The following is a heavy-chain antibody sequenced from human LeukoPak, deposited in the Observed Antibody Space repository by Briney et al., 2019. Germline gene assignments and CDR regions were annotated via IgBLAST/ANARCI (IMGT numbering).Heavy chain of an antibody. J-gene: IGHJ4*02. CDR1: GYTFTSYG. D-gene: IGHD3-3*01. CDR2: ISAYNGNT. V-gene: IGHV1-18*01. Sequence: ASVKVSCKASGYTFTSYGISWVRQAPGQGLEWMGWISAYNGNTNYAQKLQGRVTMTTDTSTSTAYMELRSLRSDDTAVYYCARGISILNETFGVVSATPLGYWGQGTLVTVSS. CDR3: ARGISILNETFGVVSATPLGY.